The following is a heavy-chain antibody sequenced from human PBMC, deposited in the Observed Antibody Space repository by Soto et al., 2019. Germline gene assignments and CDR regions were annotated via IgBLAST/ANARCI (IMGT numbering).Heavy chain of an antibody. J-gene: IGHJ3*02. CDR1: GFTFSSYD. CDR2: IGTAGDT. D-gene: IGHD3-22*01. Sequence: PGESLKISFAAPGFTFSSYDMHWVRQGTGKGLEWVSAIGTAGDTYYPGSVKGRFTISRENAKNSLYLQMNSLRAGDTAVYYCARAQGTRRDSSGYSNYAFDNWGQGTMVTVSS. V-gene: IGHV3-13*01. CDR3: ARAQGTRRDSSGYSNYAFDN.